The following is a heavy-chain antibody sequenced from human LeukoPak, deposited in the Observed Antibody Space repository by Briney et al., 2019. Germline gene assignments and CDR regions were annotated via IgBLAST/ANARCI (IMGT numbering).Heavy chain of an antibody. CDR1: GFTFSSYE. D-gene: IGHD3-10*02. CDR2: ISSSGSTI. Sequence: GSLRLSCAASGFTFSSYEMNWVRQAPGKGLEWVSYISSSGSTIYYADSVKGRFTISRDNAKNSLYMQMNSLRAEDTAVYYCAELGITMIGGVWGKGTTVTISS. CDR3: AELGITMIGGV. J-gene: IGHJ6*04. V-gene: IGHV3-48*03.